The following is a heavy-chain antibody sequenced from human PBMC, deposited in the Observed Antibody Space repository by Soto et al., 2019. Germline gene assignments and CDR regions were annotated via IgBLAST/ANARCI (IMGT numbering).Heavy chain of an antibody. CDR1: GGTFSSYA. D-gene: IGHD3-9*01. CDR2: ISPKSGGT. Sequence: ASVKVSCKASGGTFSSYAISWVRQAPGQGLEWMGRISPKSGGTNYAQKFQGRVSMTWDTSLKTAYMELSSLMSEDTAVYYCARPPGYISDWYYFDLWGQGTQVTVSS. J-gene: IGHJ4*02. CDR3: ARPPGYISDWYYFDL. V-gene: IGHV1-2*02.